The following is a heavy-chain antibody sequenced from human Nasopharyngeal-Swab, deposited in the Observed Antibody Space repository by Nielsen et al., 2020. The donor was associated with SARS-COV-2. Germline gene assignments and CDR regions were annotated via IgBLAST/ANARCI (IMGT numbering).Heavy chain of an antibody. D-gene: IGHD1-14*01. CDR3: ARQMGTS. CDR2: IYSSGST. Sequence: SETLSLTCKVSGDSISTSHWSWIRQSPGKGLEWIGYIYSSGSTNYNPSLKSRVTMSVDTSKNEFSLRLNSVTAADTAVYFCARQMGTSWGQGTLVTVSS. J-gene: IGHJ4*02. V-gene: IGHV4-59*08. CDR1: GDSISTSH.